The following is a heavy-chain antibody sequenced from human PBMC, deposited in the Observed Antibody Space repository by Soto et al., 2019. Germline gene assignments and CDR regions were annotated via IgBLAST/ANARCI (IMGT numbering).Heavy chain of an antibody. J-gene: IGHJ5*02. CDR1: GFTFSNAW. CDR3: AKVGIVVVTGSRFDP. V-gene: IGHV3-15*01. Sequence: EVQLVESGGGLVKPGGSLRLSCAASGFTFSNAWMSWVRQAPGKGLEWVGRIKIKTDGGTTDYAAPVKGRFNISRDNSKNTLYLQMNSLRAEDTAVYYCAKVGIVVVTGSRFDPWGQGTLVTVSS. D-gene: IGHD2-21*02. CDR2: IKIKTDGGTT.